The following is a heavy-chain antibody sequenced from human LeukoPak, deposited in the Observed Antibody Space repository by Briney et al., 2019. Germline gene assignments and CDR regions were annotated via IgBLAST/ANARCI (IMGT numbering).Heavy chain of an antibody. V-gene: IGHV3-48*04. CDR1: GFTFIDYS. D-gene: IGHD5-12*01. Sequence: GGTLTLSCAASGFTFIDYSMNWVRQAPGKGLEWISYVGNSSSNTKYADSVKGRFTISGDSAKNSVFLQMNSLRVEDTAVYYCARDHRYAFDRWGQGTLVTVSS. CDR3: ARDHRYAFDR. J-gene: IGHJ4*02. CDR2: VGNSSSNT.